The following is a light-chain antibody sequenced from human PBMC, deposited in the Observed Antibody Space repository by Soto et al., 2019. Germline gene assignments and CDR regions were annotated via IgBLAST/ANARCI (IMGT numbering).Light chain of an antibody. J-gene: IGKJ3*01. CDR3: MQALQTPLA. CDR1: QSLLHSNGYNY. V-gene: IGKV2-28*01. CDR2: LGS. Sequence: DIVMTQSPLSLPVTPGEPASISCRSSQSLLHSNGYNYLDWYLQKPGQSPQLLIYLGSNRASGVPDRFSGSGSGTDFTLTISSVEAEDVGVYYCMQALQTPLAFGPGTKVDIK.